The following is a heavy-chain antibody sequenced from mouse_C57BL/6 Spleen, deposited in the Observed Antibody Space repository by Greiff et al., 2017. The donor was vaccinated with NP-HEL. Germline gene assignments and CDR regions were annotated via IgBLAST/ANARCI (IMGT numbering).Heavy chain of an antibody. CDR2: IRNKANNHAT. Sequence: EVMLVESGGGLVQPGGSMKLSCAASGFTFSDAWMDWVRQSPETGLEWVAEIRNKANNHATYYAESVKGRFTISRDDSKSSVYLQMNSLRAEDTGIYYCTSLTGTRYYFDYWGQGTTLTVSS. D-gene: IGHD4-1*01. CDR3: TSLTGTRYYFDY. V-gene: IGHV6-6*01. CDR1: GFTFSDAW. J-gene: IGHJ2*01.